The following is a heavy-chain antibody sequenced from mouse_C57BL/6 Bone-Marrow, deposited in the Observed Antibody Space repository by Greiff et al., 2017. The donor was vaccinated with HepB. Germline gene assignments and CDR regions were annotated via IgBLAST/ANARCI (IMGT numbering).Heavy chain of an antibody. J-gene: IGHJ4*01. CDR2: IWTGGGT. Sequence: VQLVESGPGLVAPSQILSITCTVSGFSLTSYAISWVRQPPGKGLEWLGVIWTGGGTNYNSALKSRLSISKDNSKSQVFLKMNSLQTDDTARYYCARFDGYYGYAMDYWGQGTSVTVSS. CDR1: GFSLTSYA. D-gene: IGHD2-3*01. V-gene: IGHV2-9-1*01. CDR3: ARFDGYYGYAMDY.